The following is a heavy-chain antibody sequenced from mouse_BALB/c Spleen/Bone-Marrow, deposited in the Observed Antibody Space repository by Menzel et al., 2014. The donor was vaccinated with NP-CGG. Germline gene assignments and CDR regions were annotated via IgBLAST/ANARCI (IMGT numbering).Heavy chain of an antibody. D-gene: IGHD1-1*01. V-gene: IGHV5-6-5*01. CDR1: GFTFSSYA. CDR2: ISSGGST. J-gene: IGHJ1*01. CDR3: ARVTDAFYYGSSYWYFDV. Sequence: EVKLMESGGGLVKPGGSLKLSCAASGFTFSSYAMSWVRQTPEKRLEWVASISSGGSTYYPDSVKGRFTISRDNVRNILYLQMSSLRSEDTAMYYCARVTDAFYYGSSYWYFDVWGAGTTATVSS.